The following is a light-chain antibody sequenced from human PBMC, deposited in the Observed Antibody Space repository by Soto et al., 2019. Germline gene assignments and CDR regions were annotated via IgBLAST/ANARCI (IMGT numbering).Light chain of an antibody. CDR2: DDS. V-gene: IGLV3-21*02. CDR1: NIGSKS. J-gene: IGLJ1*01. Sequence: LTQPPSVSVAPGQTARITCGGNNIGSKSVHWYQQKPGQAPVLVVYDDSDRPSGLPERFSGSNSGNTATLTISRVEAGDEADYYCQVWDSSSDHVFGTGTKVTVL. CDR3: QVWDSSSDHV.